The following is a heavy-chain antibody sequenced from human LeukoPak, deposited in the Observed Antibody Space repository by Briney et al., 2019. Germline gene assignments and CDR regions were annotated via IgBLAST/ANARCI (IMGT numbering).Heavy chain of an antibody. CDR1: GFIFSNYW. J-gene: IGHJ4*02. CDR3: ARQRRYCSGDSCYQRTFDF. CDR2: IKQDGSEK. Sequence: GGSLRLSCAASGFIFSNYWMSWVRQAPGKGLEWVANIKQDGSEKYYVDSMKGRFTISRDNAKNSVYMQMNSLRAEDTAVYSCARQRRYCSGDSCYQRTFDFWGQGTLVTVSS. D-gene: IGHD2-15*01. V-gene: IGHV3-7*01.